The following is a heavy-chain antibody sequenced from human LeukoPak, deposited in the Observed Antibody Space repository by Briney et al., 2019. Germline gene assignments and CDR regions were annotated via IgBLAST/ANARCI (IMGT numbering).Heavy chain of an antibody. CDR1: GGSISSSHYY. CDR2: IYYSGST. V-gene: IGHV4-39*07. J-gene: IGHJ6*03. D-gene: IGHD6-13*01. Sequence: PSETLSLTCTVSGGSISSSHYYWDWIRQPPGKGLEWIGNIYYSGSTYYNPSLKSRVTISVDTSKNQFSLKLSSVTAADTAVYYCARVTHDSSSWYVGGSYYYYYMDVWGKGTTVTISS. CDR3: ARVTHDSSSWYVGGSYYYYYMDV.